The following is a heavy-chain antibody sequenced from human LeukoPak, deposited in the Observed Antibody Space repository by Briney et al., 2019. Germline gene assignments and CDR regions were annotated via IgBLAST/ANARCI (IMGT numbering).Heavy chain of an antibody. CDR2: IYTSGGT. CDR3: ARAAEYSSGWYLFDY. Sequence: SETLSLTCTVSGSSISNYYWTWIRQPAGKGLEWIGRIYTSGGTNYNPSLKTRVTMSVDTSKNQVSLKLSSVTAADTAMYYCARAAEYSSGWYLFDYWGQGILFTVSA. V-gene: IGHV4-4*07. CDR1: GSSISNYY. D-gene: IGHD6-19*01. J-gene: IGHJ4*02.